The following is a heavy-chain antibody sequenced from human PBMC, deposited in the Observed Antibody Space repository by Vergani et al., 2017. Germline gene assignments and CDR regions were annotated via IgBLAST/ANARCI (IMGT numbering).Heavy chain of an antibody. CDR2: IYPGDSDT. CDR1: GYSFTSYW. V-gene: IGHV5-51*01. D-gene: IGHD6-19*01. Sequence: EVQLVQSRAEVKKPGESLKISCKGSGYSFTSYWIGWVRQMPGKGLEWMGIIYPGDSDTRYSPSFQGQVTISADKSISTAYLQWSSLKASDTAMYYCARPYSSGWYVPEYYLDYWGQGTLVTVSS. J-gene: IGHJ4*02. CDR3: ARPYSSGWYVPEYYLDY.